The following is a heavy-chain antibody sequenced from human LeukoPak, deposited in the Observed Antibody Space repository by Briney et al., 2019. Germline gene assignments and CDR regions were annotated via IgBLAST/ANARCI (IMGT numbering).Heavy chain of an antibody. CDR1: GFTFDDYA. Sequence: PGGSLRLSCAASGFTFDDYAMHWVRQAPGKGLEWVSGISWNSGSIGYADSVKGRFTISRDNAKNSLYLQMNSLRAEDTALYYCAKDIGVVVITGNFDYWGQGTLVTVSS. CDR2: ISWNSGSI. D-gene: IGHD3-22*01. CDR3: AKDIGVVVITGNFDY. J-gene: IGHJ4*02. V-gene: IGHV3-9*01.